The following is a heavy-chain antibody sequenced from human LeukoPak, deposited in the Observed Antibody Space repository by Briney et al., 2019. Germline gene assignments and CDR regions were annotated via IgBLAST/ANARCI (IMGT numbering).Heavy chain of an antibody. D-gene: IGHD3-16*02. Sequence: SETLSLTCAVCGGSFSGYYWSWIRQPPGKGLEWIGDINHSGSTNYNPSLKSRVTISVDTSKNQFSLKLSSVTAADTAVYYCARVGPTYYDYVWGSYRPTPFDYWGQGTLVTVSS. CDR1: GGSFSGYY. J-gene: IGHJ4*02. V-gene: IGHV4-34*01. CDR2: INHSGST. CDR3: ARVGPTYYDYVWGSYRPTPFDY.